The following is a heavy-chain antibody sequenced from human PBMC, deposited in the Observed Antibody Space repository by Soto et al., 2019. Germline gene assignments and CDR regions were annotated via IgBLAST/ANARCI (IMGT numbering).Heavy chain of an antibody. J-gene: IGHJ4*02. V-gene: IGHV4-59*08. CDR2: IYYSGST. D-gene: IGHD3-22*01. Sequence: QVQLQESGPGLVKPSETLSLTCTVSGGSISSYYRSWIRQPPGKGLEWIGYIYYSGSTNYNPSLKSRVTISVDTSKNQFSLKLSSVTAADTAVYYCARTVITMMGPDYWGQGTLVTVSS. CDR1: GGSISSYY. CDR3: ARTVITMMGPDY.